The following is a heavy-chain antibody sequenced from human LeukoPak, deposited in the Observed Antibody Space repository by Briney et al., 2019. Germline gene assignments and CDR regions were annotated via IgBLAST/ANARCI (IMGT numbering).Heavy chain of an antibody. CDR1: GGSISSYY. Sequence: SETLSLTCTVSGGSISSYYWSWIRQPPGKGLEWIGYIYYSGSTNYNPSLKSRVTISVDTSKNQFSLKLSSVTAADTAVYYCAREVGYDSSGLLSNWFDPWGQGTLVTVSS. CDR2: IYYSGST. D-gene: IGHD3-22*01. CDR3: AREVGYDSSGLLSNWFDP. J-gene: IGHJ5*02. V-gene: IGHV4-59*01.